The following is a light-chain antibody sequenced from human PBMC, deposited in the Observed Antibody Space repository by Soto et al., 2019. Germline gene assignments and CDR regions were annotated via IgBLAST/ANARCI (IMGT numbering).Light chain of an antibody. CDR3: QQYDNWPPFT. V-gene: IGKV3-15*01. CDR2: GAS. J-gene: IGKJ2*01. CDR1: QSVSNN. Sequence: EVVMTQSPDTLSVSPGERATLSCRARQSVSNNVAWYQQKPGQAPRLLIYGASARATGISARFSGSGSGTEFTLTIRGLQSEDFAVYYCQQYDNWPPFTFGQGTKLEIK.